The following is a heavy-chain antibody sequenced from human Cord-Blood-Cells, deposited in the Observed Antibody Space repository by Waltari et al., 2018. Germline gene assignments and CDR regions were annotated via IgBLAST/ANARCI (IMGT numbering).Heavy chain of an antibody. CDR1: GGSFSGYY. D-gene: IGHD6-19*01. J-gene: IGHJ4*02. CDR3: AYSSGWYYFDY. V-gene: IGHV4-34*01. CDR2: INHSGST. Sequence: QVQLQQWGAGLLKPSETLSLTCAVYGGSFSGYYWSWIRQPPGKGLEWIGEINHSGSTNYNPYLKSRVTISVDTSKNQLSLKLSSVTAADTAVYYCAYSSGWYYFDYWGQGTLVTVSS.